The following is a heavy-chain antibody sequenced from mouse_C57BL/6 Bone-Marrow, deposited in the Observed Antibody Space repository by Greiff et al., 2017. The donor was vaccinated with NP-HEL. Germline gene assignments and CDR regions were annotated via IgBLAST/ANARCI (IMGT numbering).Heavy chain of an antibody. CDR3: ARDDYLYAMDY. CDR1: GYTFTSYG. V-gene: IGHV1-81*01. J-gene: IGHJ4*01. D-gene: IGHD2-4*01. CDR2: IYPRSGNT. Sequence: VQVVESGAELARPGASVKLSCTASGYTFTSYGISWVKQRTGPGLEWIGEIYPRSGNTYYNEKFKGKATLTADKSSSTAYMELRSLTSEDSAVYICARDDYLYAMDYWGQGTSVTVSS.